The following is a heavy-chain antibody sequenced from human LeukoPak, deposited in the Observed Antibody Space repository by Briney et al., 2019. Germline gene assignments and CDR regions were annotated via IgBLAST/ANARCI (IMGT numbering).Heavy chain of an antibody. CDR2: ISSSI. J-gene: IGHJ5*02. CDR1: GFTFSSYS. V-gene: IGHV3-21*01. CDR3: ARGHALVIAARPGWFDP. D-gene: IGHD6-6*01. Sequence: GGSLRLSCAASGFTFSSYSMNWVRQAPGKGLEWVSSISSSIYYADSLKGRFTISRDNAKNSLYLQMNSLRAEDTAVYYCARGHALVIAARPGWFDPWGQGTLVTVSS.